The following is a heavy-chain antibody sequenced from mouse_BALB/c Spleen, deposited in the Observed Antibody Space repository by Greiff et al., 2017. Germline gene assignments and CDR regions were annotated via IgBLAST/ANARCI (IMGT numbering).Heavy chain of an antibody. D-gene: IGHD2-4*01. J-gene: IGHJ4*01. Sequence: QVQLQQSGAELVKPGASVKLSCKASGYTFTSYYMYWVKQRPGQGLEWIGEINPSNGGTNFNEKFKSKATLTVDKSSSTAYMQLSSLTSEDSAVYYCTRSLFYYDYDEEGYAMDYWGQGTSVTVSS. CDR1: GYTFTSYY. V-gene: IGHV1S81*02. CDR3: TRSLFYYDYDEEGYAMDY. CDR2: INPSNGGT.